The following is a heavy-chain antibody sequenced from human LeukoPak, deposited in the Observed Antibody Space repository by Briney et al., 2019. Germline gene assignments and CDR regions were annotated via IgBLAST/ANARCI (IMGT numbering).Heavy chain of an antibody. V-gene: IGHV3-23*01. D-gene: IGHD3-3*01. J-gene: IGHJ5*02. CDR2: ISGSGGST. Sequence: GGSLRLSCAASGFTFSSYAMSWVRQAPGKGLEWVSAISGSGGSTYYADSVKGRFTISRDNSKNTLYLQMNSLRAEDTAVYYCARDLVLAIFGVVTENWFDPWGQGTLVTVSS. CDR3: ARDLVLAIFGVVTENWFDP. CDR1: GFTFSSYA.